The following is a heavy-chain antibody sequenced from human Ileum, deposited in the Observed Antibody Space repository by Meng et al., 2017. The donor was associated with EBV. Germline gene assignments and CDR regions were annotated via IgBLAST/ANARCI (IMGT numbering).Heavy chain of an antibody. CDR2: ITDGGAHT. V-gene: IGHV3-23*01. Sequence: QLLESVGRLVQTGGSLRLSCAASGFTFSNYAMSWVRQAPGKGLEWVSSITDGGAHTYYADSVKGRFTISRDNSKNTLFLQMNSLRAEDTALYYCALVGGCNDYYCGAFDFWGQGTMVTVSS. CDR3: ALVGGCNDYYCGAFDF. CDR1: GFTFSNYA. D-gene: IGHD3-16*01. J-gene: IGHJ3*01.